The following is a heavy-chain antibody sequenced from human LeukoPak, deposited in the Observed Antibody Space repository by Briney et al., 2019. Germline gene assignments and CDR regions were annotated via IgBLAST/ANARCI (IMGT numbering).Heavy chain of an antibody. CDR1: GYTFTSYY. V-gene: IGHV1-46*01. J-gene: IGHJ3*02. D-gene: IGHD2-15*01. CDR2: IHPSGGST. CDR3: AIGYCRGGSCDDEPGDAFDI. Sequence: GASVKVSCKASGYTFTSYYIHWVRQAPGQGLEWMGIIHPSGGSTTYAQKFQGRVTMTRDMSTSTVYMELSSLRSEDTAVYYCAIGYCRGGSCDDEPGDAFDIWGQGTMVAVSS.